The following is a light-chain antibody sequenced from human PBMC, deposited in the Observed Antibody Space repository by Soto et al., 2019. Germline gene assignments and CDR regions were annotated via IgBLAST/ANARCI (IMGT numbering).Light chain of an antibody. CDR1: QSVSSSY. V-gene: IGKV3-20*01. CDR2: GAS. J-gene: IGKJ5*01. Sequence: EIVLTQSPGTLSLSPGERTTLSCRASQSVSSSYLAWYQQKPGQAPRLLIYGASSRATGIPYRFSGSGSGTDFTLTISRLEPEDFAVYYCQQYGSSPPITCGQGTRLEIK. CDR3: QQYGSSPPIT.